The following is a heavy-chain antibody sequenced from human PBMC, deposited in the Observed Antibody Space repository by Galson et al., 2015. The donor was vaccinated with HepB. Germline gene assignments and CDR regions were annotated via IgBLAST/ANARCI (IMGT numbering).Heavy chain of an antibody. CDR1: GFTFSSYA. CDR2: ISGSGGST. V-gene: IGHV3-23*01. CDR3: ARYSGSYVDAFDI. D-gene: IGHD1-26*01. Sequence: SLRLSCAASGFTFSSYAMSWVRQAPGKGLEWVPAISGSGGSTYYADPVKGRFTISRDNSKNTLYLQMNSLRAEDTAVYYCARYSGSYVDAFDIWGQGTMVTVSS. J-gene: IGHJ3*02.